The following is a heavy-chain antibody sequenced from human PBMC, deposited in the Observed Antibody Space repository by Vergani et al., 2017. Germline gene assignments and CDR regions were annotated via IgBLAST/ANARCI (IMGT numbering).Heavy chain of an antibody. Sequence: QVQLQESGPGLVKPSETLSLTCTVSGGSISSYYWSWIRQPPGKGLEWIGYIYYSGSTNYNPSLKSRVTISVDTSKTQFSLKLSSVTAADTAVYYCARISSSSAWDWYFDLWGRGTLVTVSS. CDR3: ARISSSSAWDWYFDL. J-gene: IGHJ2*01. V-gene: IGHV4-59*01. CDR1: GGSISSYY. CDR2: IYYSGST. D-gene: IGHD6-6*01.